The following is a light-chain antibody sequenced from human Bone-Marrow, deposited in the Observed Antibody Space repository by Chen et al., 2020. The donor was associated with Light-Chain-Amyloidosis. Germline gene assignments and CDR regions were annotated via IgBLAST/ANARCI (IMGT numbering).Light chain of an antibody. J-gene: IGLJ2*01. Sequence: SYELTQPPSVSVSPGQTARITCSGDDLPTKYAYWYQQKPGQAPVLVIHRDTERPSGISERFSACSSGATATLTISGGQAEDEADYHGQSADSSGTYEVIFGGGTKLTVL. CDR2: RDT. CDR3: QSADSSGTYEVI. CDR1: DLPTKY. V-gene: IGLV3-25*03.